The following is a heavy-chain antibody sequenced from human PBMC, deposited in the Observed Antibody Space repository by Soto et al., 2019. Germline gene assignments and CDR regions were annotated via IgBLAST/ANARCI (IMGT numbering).Heavy chain of an antibody. J-gene: IGHJ5*02. CDR2: IYHSGST. D-gene: IGHD1-26*01. CDR3: ARDMHAGFTHYFDP. CDR1: GGSISSGGYS. Sequence: KTSETLSLTCAVSGGSISSGGYSWSWIRQPPGKGLEWIGYIYHSGSTYYNPSLKSRVTISVDTSKNQFSLKLTSMTAADTAVYYCARDMHAGFTHYFDPRGQGTLVTVSS. V-gene: IGHV4-30-2*01.